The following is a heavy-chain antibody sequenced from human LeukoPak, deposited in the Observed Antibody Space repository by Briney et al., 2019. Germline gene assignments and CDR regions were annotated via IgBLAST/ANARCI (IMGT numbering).Heavy chain of an antibody. V-gene: IGHV1-24*01. CDR2: FDPEDGET. Sequence: ASVKVSCNVSGYTLTELSMHWVRQAPGKGLEWMGGFDPEDGETIYAQKFQGRVTMTEDTSTDTAYMELSSLRSEDTAVYYCATDPYSSSWTNWYFDLWGRGTLVTVSS. CDR3: ATDPYSSSWTNWYFDL. D-gene: IGHD6-13*01. J-gene: IGHJ2*01. CDR1: GYTLTELS.